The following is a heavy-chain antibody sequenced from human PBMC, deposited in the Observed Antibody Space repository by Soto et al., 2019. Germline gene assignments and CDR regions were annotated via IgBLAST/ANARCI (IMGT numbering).Heavy chain of an antibody. CDR2: IWYDGSNK. D-gene: IGHD4-17*01. CDR1: GFTFGSYG. CDR3: ARAVYGDYESSYGMDV. Sequence: QVHLAESGGGVVQPGSSLRLSCAASGFTFGSYGMHWVRRAPGKGLEWVAVIWYDGSNKYYADSVKGRFTISRDNSKNTLFLQMNSLRGEDTAVYYCARAVYGDYESSYGMDVWGQGTTVTVSS. V-gene: IGHV3-33*01. J-gene: IGHJ6*01.